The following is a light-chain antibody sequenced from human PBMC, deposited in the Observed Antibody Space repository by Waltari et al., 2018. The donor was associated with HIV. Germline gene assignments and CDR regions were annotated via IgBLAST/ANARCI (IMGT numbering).Light chain of an antibody. CDR3: AAWNDKLSDVV. CDR1: SSNIGSFY. V-gene: IGLV1-47*01. J-gene: IGLJ2*01. Sequence: QSVLTQPPSASGTPGQRVTISCSGSSSNIGSFYVYWYQQLPGTTPKLLIFRNNQRPSGVPDRFSGSKTGTSASLAISGLRSEDEADYYCAAWNDKLSDVVFGGGTKLTVL. CDR2: RNN.